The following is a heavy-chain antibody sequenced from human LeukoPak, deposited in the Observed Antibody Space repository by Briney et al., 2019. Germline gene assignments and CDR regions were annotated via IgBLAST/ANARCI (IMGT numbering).Heavy chain of an antibody. D-gene: IGHD6-13*01. CDR1: GGSISSYY. J-gene: IGHJ5*02. CDR3: ARSIAAAGRFDP. CDR2: IYYSGGT. V-gene: IGHV4-59*01. Sequence: SETLSLTCTVSGGSISSYYWSWIRQPPGKGLEWIGYIYYSGGTNYNPSLKSRVTISVDTSKNHISLKLSSVTAADTAVYYWARSIAAAGRFDPWGQGTLVTVSS.